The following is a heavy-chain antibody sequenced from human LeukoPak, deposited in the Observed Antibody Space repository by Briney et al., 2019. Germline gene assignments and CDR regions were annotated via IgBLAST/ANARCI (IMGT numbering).Heavy chain of an antibody. CDR2: IYPGDSDT. Sequence: RGESLKISCKGSGYSFTSYWIGWVRQMPGKGLEWMGLIYPGDSDTRYSPSFQGQVTFSVDTSISTAYLQLSGLRASDTAIYYCVRFGLTSSLDYWGQGTLVTVSS. CDR3: VRFGLTSSLDY. V-gene: IGHV5-51*01. CDR1: GYSFTSYW. D-gene: IGHD6-13*01. J-gene: IGHJ4*02.